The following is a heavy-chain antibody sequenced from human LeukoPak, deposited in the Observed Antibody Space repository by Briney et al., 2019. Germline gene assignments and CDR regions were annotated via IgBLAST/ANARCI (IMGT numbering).Heavy chain of an antibody. CDR1: GYSISSDYY. D-gene: IGHD3-3*01. CDR2: IYHGGIT. V-gene: IGHV4-38-2*01. Sequence: KPSETLSLTCAVSGYSISSDYYWGWIRQPPGKGLEWIGSIYHGGITYYNPSLKSRVSISVDISKNQFSLKLSSVTAADTAVYYCARHLNSIFGVVTPDYWGQGTLVTVSS. CDR3: ARHLNSIFGVVTPDY. J-gene: IGHJ4*02.